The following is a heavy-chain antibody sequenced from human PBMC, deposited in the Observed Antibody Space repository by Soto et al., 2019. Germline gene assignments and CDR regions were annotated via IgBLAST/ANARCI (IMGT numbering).Heavy chain of an antibody. V-gene: IGHV1-69*06. Sequence: GASVKVPCKASGGTFSSYAISWVRQAPGQGLDWMGGIIPIFGTANYAQNFQGRVKITADKSTSTAYMELSSLRSEDTAVYYCARLLAEHYGMEVWGQGTTVTVSS. CDR3: ARLLAEHYGMEV. CDR1: GGTFSSYA. J-gene: IGHJ6*02. CDR2: IIPIFGTA.